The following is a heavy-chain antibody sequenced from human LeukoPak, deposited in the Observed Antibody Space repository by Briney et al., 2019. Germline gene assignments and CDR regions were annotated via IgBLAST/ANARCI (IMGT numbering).Heavy chain of an antibody. CDR2: IYYSGST. V-gene: IGHV4-59*01. CDR1: DGSISSYY. Sequence: SQTLSLTCTVCDGSISSYYWSWIRQPPGKGLEWIGYIYYSGSTNYNPSLRSRVTISVDTSKNQFSLKVSSVTAADTAVYYCARGPYSSTWSFDYWGQGTRVTVSS. D-gene: IGHD6-13*01. J-gene: IGHJ4*02. CDR3: ARGPYSSTWSFDY.